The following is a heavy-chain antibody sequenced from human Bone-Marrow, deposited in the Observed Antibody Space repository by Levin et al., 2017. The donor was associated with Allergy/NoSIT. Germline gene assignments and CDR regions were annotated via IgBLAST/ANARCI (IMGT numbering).Heavy chain of an antibody. CDR3: ARDEESYGDAFDI. Sequence: QSGESLKISCAASGFTFSTYGMIWVRQAPGKGLEWVSYISARRTTMYYADSVKGRFTISRDDAKNTLYLQMSSLRAEDTAVYYCARDEESYGDAFDIWGQGTMVTVSS. CDR2: ISARRTTM. J-gene: IGHJ3*02. CDR1: GFTFSTYG. D-gene: IGHD2-8*01. V-gene: IGHV3-48*01.